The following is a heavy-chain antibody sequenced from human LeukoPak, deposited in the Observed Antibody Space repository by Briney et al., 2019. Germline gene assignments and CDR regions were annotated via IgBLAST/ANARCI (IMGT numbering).Heavy chain of an antibody. CDR1: GVSVSSGSYY. J-gene: IGHJ5*02. Sequence: SETLSLTCTVSGVSVSSGSYYWSWIRQPPGKGLEWIGYIYYSGSAKYNPSLKSRVTISVDTSKNQFSLKLTSVTAADTAVYYCARGFGDWGLSWFDPWGQGTLVTVSS. CDR2: IYYSGSA. V-gene: IGHV4-61*01. CDR3: ARGFGDWGLSWFDP. D-gene: IGHD3-10*01.